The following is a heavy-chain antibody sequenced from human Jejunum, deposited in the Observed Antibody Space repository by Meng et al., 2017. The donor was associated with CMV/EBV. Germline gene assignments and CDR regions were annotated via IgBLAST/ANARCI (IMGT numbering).Heavy chain of an antibody. CDR1: GFRFSEYY. Sequence: SMRTSGAATGFRFSEYYMSWIRQAPGKGLEWVSYISPTGGTMYYADSVKGRFTISRDNAKNSLYLQMNSLRAEDTAVYYCASYVYWGQGTLVTVSS. J-gene: IGHJ4*02. CDR3: ASYVY. D-gene: IGHD3-16*01. CDR2: ISPTGGTM. V-gene: IGHV3-11*01.